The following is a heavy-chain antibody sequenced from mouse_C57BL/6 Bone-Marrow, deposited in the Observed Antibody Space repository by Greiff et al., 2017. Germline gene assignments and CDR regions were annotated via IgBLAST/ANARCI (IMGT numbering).Heavy chain of an antibody. CDR1: GFTFSSYG. Sequence: DVKLQESGGDLVKPGGSLKLSCAASGFTFSSYGMSWVRQTPDKRLEWVATISSGGSYTYYPDSVKGRFTISRDNAKNTLYLQMSSLKSEDTAMYYCARFTTVFDYWGQGTTLTVSS. CDR2: ISSGGSYT. V-gene: IGHV5-6*02. J-gene: IGHJ2*01. D-gene: IGHD1-1*01. CDR3: ARFTTVFDY.